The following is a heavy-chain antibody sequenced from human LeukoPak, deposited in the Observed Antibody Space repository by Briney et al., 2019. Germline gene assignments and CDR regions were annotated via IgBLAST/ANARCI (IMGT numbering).Heavy chain of an antibody. CDR1: LYTLTKSY. D-gene: IGHD3-3*01. V-gene: IGHV1-46*02. Sequence: SVTVSPTAPLYTLTKSYVPAVRQAPGQRLECMGIIRNSGGTLSAPQLLGSVAMTGDTSTSTVYMELSSLRSEDTALYYCAREEEWGTFDYWGEG. CDR3: AREEEWGTFDY. J-gene: IGHJ4*03. CDR2: IRNSGGT.